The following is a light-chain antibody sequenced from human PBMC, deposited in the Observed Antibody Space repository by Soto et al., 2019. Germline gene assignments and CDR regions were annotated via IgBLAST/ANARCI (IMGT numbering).Light chain of an antibody. V-gene: IGLV2-23*02. CDR2: EVY. CDR3: CSYAGVRGAV. J-gene: IGLJ7*01. Sequence: QSALTQPVSVSGSPGQSVTISCTGTSSDVGYYNLVAWYQQHPGKAPKVLIYEVYKRPSGVSDRFSGSKSGNTASLTISGLQADDEADYSCCSYAGVRGAVFGGGTQLTVL. CDR1: SSDVGYYNL.